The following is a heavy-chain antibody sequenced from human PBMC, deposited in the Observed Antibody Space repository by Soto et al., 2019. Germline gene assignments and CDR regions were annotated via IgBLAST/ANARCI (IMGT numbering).Heavy chain of an antibody. J-gene: IGHJ6*02. CDR3: AREIRYCTNTVCQSYGMDV. V-gene: IGHV4-30-4*01. CDR1: GASVTTGDSY. D-gene: IGHD2-8*01. Sequence: QVQLQEAGPGLVRPSQTLSLTCAVSGASVTTGDSYWSWIRQPPGKGLEWIGNSHNSGSTFYNPYLSGRVAISRDTSKNQFSLKLTSVTATDTAVYFCAREIRYCTNTVCQSYGMDVWGQGTTVTVSS. CDR2: SHNSGST.